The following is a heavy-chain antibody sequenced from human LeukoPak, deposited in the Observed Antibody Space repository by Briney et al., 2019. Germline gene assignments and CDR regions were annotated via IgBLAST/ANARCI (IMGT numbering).Heavy chain of an antibody. CDR3: ARDGSYCSSTSCPYN. CDR2: IYSGGST. Sequence: GGSLRLSCAASGFNFSPHAMTWVRQAPGKGLEWVSVIYSGGSTYYADSVKGRFIISRDNTKNTLYLQMNSLRAEDTAVYYCARDGSYCSSTSCPYNWGQGTLVTVSS. J-gene: IGHJ4*02. D-gene: IGHD2-2*01. CDR1: GFNFSPHA. V-gene: IGHV3-66*01.